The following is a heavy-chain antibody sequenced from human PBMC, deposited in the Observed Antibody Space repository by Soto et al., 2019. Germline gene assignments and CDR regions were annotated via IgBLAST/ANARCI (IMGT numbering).Heavy chain of an antibody. CDR3: ARALVNDYVWGSYRVFDY. CDR1: GGSISNSNW. Sequence: QVQLQESGPGLVKPSGSLSLICTVSGGSISNSNWWSWVREPPGKGLEWIGEIYHTGSTNYNPSLKSRVTISVDKSKNHCSLNLNSVTAADTAVYYCARALVNDYVWGSYRVFDYWGQGNLVTVSS. V-gene: IGHV4-4*02. CDR2: IYHTGST. J-gene: IGHJ4*02. D-gene: IGHD3-16*02.